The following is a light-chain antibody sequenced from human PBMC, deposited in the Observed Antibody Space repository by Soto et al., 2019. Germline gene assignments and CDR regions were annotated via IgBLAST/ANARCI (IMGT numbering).Light chain of an antibody. CDR3: QQYHSWPRP. V-gene: IGKV3-15*01. CDR1: QSIGIH. CDR2: EGS. J-gene: IGKJ1*01. Sequence: EIVMTQSPATLSVSPGERATLSCRASQSIGIHLAWYQQKPGQAPSLLIYEGSTRATGVPARFSGSGSGTDFTLTISSLQSAYFAFYSRQQYHSWPRPFGHGLNLDIK.